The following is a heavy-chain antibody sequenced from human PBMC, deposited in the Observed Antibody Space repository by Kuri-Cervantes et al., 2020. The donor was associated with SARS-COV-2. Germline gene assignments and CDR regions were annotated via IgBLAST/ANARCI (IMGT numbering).Heavy chain of an antibody. J-gene: IGHJ4*02. D-gene: IGHD3-22*01. Sequence: GGSLRLSCADSGFTFSSYSMNWVRQAPGKGLEWVSYISSSSSYIYYADSLKGRFTISRGNAKNSLYLQMNSLRAEDTAVYYCARAGDITMIVEYYFDYWGQGTLVTVSS. V-gene: IGHV3-21*01. CDR1: GFTFSSYS. CDR3: ARAGDITMIVEYYFDY. CDR2: ISSSSSYI.